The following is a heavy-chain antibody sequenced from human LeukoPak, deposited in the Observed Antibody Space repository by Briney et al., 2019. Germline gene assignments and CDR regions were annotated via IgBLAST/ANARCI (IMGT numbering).Heavy chain of an antibody. V-gene: IGHV4-4*07. CDR2: IYTSGST. CDR3: ASDGGQGY. Sequence: SETLSLTCTVFGGSISSYYWSWIRQPAGKGLEWIGRIYTSGSTNYNPSLKSRLTISLDTSKKQFSLKLSSVTAADTAVYYCASDGGQGYWGQGILVTVSS. CDR1: GGSISSYY. J-gene: IGHJ4*02. D-gene: IGHD3-10*01.